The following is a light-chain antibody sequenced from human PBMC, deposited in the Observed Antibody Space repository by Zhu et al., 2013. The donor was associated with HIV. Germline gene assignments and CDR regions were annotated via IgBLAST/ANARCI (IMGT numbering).Light chain of an antibody. CDR3: QQYDSSPLT. J-gene: IGKJ4*01. CDR1: QSVSNT. CDR2: GAS. V-gene: IGKV3-20*01. Sequence: EIVMTQSPATLSVSPGERATLSCRASQSVSNTLTWYQQRPGQAPRLLIFGASSRASGIPDRFSGSGSGTDFTLTISRLEPEDFAVYYCQQYDSSPLTFGGGTKVEI.